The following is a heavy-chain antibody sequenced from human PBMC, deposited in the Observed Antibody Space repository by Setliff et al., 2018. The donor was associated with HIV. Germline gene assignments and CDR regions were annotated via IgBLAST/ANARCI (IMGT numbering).Heavy chain of an antibody. J-gene: IGHJ5*02. CDR3: ARRSDWFDP. CDR2: IYYSGST. CDR1: GGSISSSSYY. Sequence: SETLSLTCTVSGGSISSSSYYWGWIRQPPGKGLEWIGSIYYSGSTYYNPSLKSRVTISVDTSKNQFSLKLASVTAADTAVYFCARRSDWFDPWGQGTLVTVSS. V-gene: IGHV4-39*01.